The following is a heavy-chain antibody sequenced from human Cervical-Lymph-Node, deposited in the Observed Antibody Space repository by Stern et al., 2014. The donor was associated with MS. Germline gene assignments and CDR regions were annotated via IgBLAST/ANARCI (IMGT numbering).Heavy chain of an antibody. CDR2: INPGGPNT. J-gene: IGHJ5*02. D-gene: IGHD2-2*01. Sequence: EVQLVESGAGVKKPGESLKISCKGSGYSFTSYWIGWVRQMPGKGLEWMGRINPGGPNTGYSPSFQGQVTISADKSISTAYLQWSSLKASDTAMYYCARRHCSSRRCGWFDPWGQGTLVTVSS. V-gene: IGHV5-51*01. CDR1: GYSFTSYW. CDR3: ARRHCSSRRCGWFDP.